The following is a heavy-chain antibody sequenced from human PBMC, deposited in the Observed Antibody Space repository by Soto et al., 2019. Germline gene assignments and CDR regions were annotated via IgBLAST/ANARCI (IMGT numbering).Heavy chain of an antibody. V-gene: IGHV1-3*04. D-gene: IGHD4-17*01. J-gene: IGHJ4*02. CDR2: INTANGNT. CDR3: ARGRSAVTTFYFDF. Sequence: QGQVVQSGAEVKKPGASVKVSCKASGYTFTSYAMHWVRQAPGQRLEWMGWINTANGNTIYSQKFQGRVTITRDTSASTAYMELSSLRSEDTAVYYGARGRSAVTTFYFDFWGQGTLVTVSS. CDR1: GYTFTSYA.